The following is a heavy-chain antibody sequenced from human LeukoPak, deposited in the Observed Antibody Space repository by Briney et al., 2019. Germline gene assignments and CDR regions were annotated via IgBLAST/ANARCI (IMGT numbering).Heavy chain of an antibody. Sequence: GGSLRLSCAASGFTFSSYSMNWVRQAPGKGLEWVSYISSSRSTIYYADSVKGRFTISRDNAKNSLYLQMNSLRAEDTAVYYCAREQWLVKGDIDYWGQGTLVTVSS. V-gene: IGHV3-48*04. D-gene: IGHD6-19*01. CDR2: ISSSRSTI. J-gene: IGHJ4*02. CDR3: AREQWLVKGDIDY. CDR1: GFTFSSYS.